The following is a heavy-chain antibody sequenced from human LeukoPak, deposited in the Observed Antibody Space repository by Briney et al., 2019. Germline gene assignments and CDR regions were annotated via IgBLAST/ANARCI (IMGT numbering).Heavy chain of an antibody. J-gene: IGHJ4*02. CDR1: GGSISSYY. V-gene: IGHV4-59*01. D-gene: IGHD5-24*01. CDR3: ASGEMATITSIDY. Sequence: PSETLSLTCTVSGGSISSYYWSWIRQPPGKGLEWIGYIYYSGSTNYNPSLKSRVTISVDTSKNQFSLKLSSVTAADTAVCYCASGEMATITSIDYWGQGTLVTVSS. CDR2: IYYSGST.